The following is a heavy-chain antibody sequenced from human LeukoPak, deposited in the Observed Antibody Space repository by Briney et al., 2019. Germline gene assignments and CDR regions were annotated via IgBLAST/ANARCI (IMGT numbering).Heavy chain of an antibody. J-gene: IGHJ4*02. CDR2: IYYSGST. D-gene: IGHD5-18*01. CDR3: ATADTAMVIDY. V-gene: IGHV4-61*08. CDR1: GGSISSGGYS. Sequence: PSETLSLTCTVSGGSISSGGYSWSWIRQPPGKGLEWIGYIYYSGSTNYNPSLKSRVTISVDTSKNQFSLKLSSVTAADTAVYYCATADTAMVIDYWGQGTLVTVSS.